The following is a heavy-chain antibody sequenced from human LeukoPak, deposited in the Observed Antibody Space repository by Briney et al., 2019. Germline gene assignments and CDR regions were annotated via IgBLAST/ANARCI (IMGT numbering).Heavy chain of an antibody. V-gene: IGHV4-59*01. CDR1: GGSISSYY. CDR3: ANGHQRDGYTYFDY. CDR2: IYYSGST. Sequence: SETLSLTCTVSGGSISSYYWSWIRQPPGKGLERIGYIYYSGSTKYNPSLKSRVTISVDTSKNQFSLKLSSVTAADTAVYYCANGHQRDGYTYFDYWGQGTLVTVSS. D-gene: IGHD5-24*01. J-gene: IGHJ4*02.